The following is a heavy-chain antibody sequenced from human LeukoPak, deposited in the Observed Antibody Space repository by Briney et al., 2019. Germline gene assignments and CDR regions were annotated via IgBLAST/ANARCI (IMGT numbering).Heavy chain of an antibody. J-gene: IGHJ4*02. D-gene: IGHD3-22*01. V-gene: IGHV3-13*01. CDR2: IGTAGDT. CDR3: ARGSYYDSSGYPPDY. Sequence: GGSLRLSCAASGFTFSSYDMRWVRQATGKGLEWVSAIGTAGDTYYPGSVKGRFTISRENAKNSLYLQMNSLRGRDTAVYYCARGSYYDSSGYPPDYWGQGTLVTVSS. CDR1: GFTFSSYD.